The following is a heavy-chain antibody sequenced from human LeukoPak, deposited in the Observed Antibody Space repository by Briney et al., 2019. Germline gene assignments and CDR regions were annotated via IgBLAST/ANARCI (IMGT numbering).Heavy chain of an antibody. D-gene: IGHD6-6*01. V-gene: IGHV3-33*08. CDR1: GVTLRNYA. CDR3: ARDSVRRGSSLRPYSYYGMDV. CDR2: VWYDGSSK. J-gene: IGHJ6*02. Sequence: PGGSLRLSCAASGVTLRNYAMTWIRQAPGKGLEWVAVVWYDGSSKYYADSVKGRFTVSRDNSKNKVYLQMNGLRAEDAAVYYCARDSVRRGSSLRPYSYYGMDVWGQGTTVTVSS.